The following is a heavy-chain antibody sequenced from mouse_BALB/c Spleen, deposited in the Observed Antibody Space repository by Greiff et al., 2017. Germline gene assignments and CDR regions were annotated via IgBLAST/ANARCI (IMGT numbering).Heavy chain of an antibody. CDR3: ARDGYDGYFLFAY. Sequence: DVQLVESGGGLVQPGGSLKLSCAASGFTFSSYGMSWVRQTPDKRLELVATINSNGGSTYYPDSVKGRFIISRDNAKNTLYLQMSSLKSEDTAMYYCARDGYDGYFLFAYWGQGTLVTVSA. V-gene: IGHV5-6-3*01. D-gene: IGHD2-3*01. CDR1: GFTFSSYG. CDR2: INSNGGST. J-gene: IGHJ3*01.